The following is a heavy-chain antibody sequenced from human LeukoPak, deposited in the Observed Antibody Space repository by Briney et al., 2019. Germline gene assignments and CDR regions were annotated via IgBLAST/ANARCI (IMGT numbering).Heavy chain of an antibody. CDR2: ISSSSSYI. CDR3: ARPEYCSSTSCYYFDY. J-gene: IGHJ4*02. Sequence: GGSLRLSCAASGFTFSSYSMIWVRQAPGKGLEWVSSISSSSSYIYYADSVKGRFTISRDNAKNSLYLQMNSLRADATAVYYCARPEYCSSTSCYYFDYWGQGTLVTVSS. CDR1: GFTFSSYS. V-gene: IGHV3-21*01. D-gene: IGHD2-2*01.